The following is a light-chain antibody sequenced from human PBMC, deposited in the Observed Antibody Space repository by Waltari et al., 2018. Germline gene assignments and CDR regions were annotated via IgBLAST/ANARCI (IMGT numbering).Light chain of an antibody. CDR3: QKYGSLPAT. CDR2: DAS. J-gene: IGKJ1*01. V-gene: IGKV3-20*01. Sequence: EIMLTQSPGTLSLSPGERATLSCRASQSISRFLAWYQQKPGQAPSLLIYDASTRATGIPDRCSGIGSGTDFSLTISRLEPEDIAVYYCQKYGSLPATVGQGTKVEIK. CDR1: QSISRF.